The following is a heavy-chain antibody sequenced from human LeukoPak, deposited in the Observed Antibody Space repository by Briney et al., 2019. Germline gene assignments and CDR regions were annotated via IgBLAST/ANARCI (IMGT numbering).Heavy chain of an antibody. CDR1: GFTFSSYA. CDR2: ISYDGSNK. D-gene: IGHD3-22*01. CDR3: ARGATYYYDSSGYYGWFDP. J-gene: IGHJ5*02. Sequence: PGRSLRLSCAASGFTFSSYAMHWVRQAPGKGLEWVAVISYDGSNKYYADSVKGRFTISRDNSKNTLYLQMNSLRAEDTAVYYCARGATYYYDSSGYYGWFDPWGQGTLVTVSS. V-gene: IGHV3-30*04.